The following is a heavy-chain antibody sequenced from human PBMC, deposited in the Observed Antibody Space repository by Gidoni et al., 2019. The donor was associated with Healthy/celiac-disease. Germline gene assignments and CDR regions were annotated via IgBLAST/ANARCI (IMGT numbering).Heavy chain of an antibody. D-gene: IGHD6-13*01. CDR2: IDPSDSYT. CDR1: AYSCTSYG. J-gene: IGHJ6*02. CDR3: ARHVTAAALYGMDV. V-gene: IGHV5-10-1*03. Sequence: EVQLVQSGAEVKKPGESLRISGKGSAYSCTSYGISWVRPMPGTGREWRGRIDPSDSYTNYSPSFQGHVTISADKSISTAYLQWSSLKASDTAMYYCARHVTAAALYGMDVWGQGTTVTVSS.